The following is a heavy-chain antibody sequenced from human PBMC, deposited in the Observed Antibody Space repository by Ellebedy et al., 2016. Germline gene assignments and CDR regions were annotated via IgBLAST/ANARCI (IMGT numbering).Heavy chain of an antibody. J-gene: IGHJ4*02. CDR3: AKCRHINGCLLDY. V-gene: IGHV3-23*01. CDR2: ITGSGDRT. Sequence: GGSLRLSCAASGFSFSSYAMSWVRQAPGKGPEWVSTITGSGDRTNYADSVKGRFTIPRDSSKNTLYLDMDSLRAEDTAIYYCAKCRHINGCLLDYWGQGTLVTVSS. D-gene: IGHD6-19*01. CDR1: GFSFSSYA.